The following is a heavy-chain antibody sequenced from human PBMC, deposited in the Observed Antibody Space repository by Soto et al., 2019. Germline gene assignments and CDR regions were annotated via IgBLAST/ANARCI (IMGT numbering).Heavy chain of an antibody. CDR2: IIPIFGTT. CDR1: GSTFSNYA. Sequence: QVQLVQSGAEVKKPGSSVKVSCKASGSTFSNYAISWVRQAPGQGLEWMGDIIPIFGTTKNAQKFQGRVTMTADESTGTAYMELSSLRSEDTAVYYCASRGERDNYDTSGYGWGQGTLVIVSS. V-gene: IGHV1-69*12. D-gene: IGHD3-22*01. CDR3: ASRGERDNYDTSGYG. J-gene: IGHJ1*01.